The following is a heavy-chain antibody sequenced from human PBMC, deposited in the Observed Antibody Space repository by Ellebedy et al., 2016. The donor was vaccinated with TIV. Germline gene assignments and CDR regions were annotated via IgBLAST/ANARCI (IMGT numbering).Heavy chain of an antibody. CDR1: GDSVSSNSAA. V-gene: IGHV6-1*01. CDR2: TYYRSKWYN. CDR3: ARSYGDYGVYYYYYGMDV. D-gene: IGHD4-17*01. Sequence: SCAISGDSVSSNSAAWNWIRQSPSRGLEWLGRTYYRSKWYNDYAVSVKSRITINPDTSKNQFSLQLNSVTPEDTAVYYCARSYGDYGVYYYYYGMDVWGQGTTVTVSS. J-gene: IGHJ6*02.